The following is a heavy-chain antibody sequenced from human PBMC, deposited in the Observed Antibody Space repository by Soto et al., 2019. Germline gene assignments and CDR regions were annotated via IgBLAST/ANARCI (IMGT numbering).Heavy chain of an antibody. CDR1: GYTXTIYD. J-gene: IGHJ3*02. V-gene: IGHV1-8*01. Sequence: GASVKVXCKASGYTXTIYDINWVRQXTGQGLEWMGWMNPNSGNTGYVQKFQGRVTMTRNTSISTAYMELSSLRSEDTAVYYCARATYCTNGVCQDALDIWGQGTKVTLSS. CDR3: ARATYCTNGVCQDALDI. CDR2: MNPNSGNT. D-gene: IGHD2-8*01.